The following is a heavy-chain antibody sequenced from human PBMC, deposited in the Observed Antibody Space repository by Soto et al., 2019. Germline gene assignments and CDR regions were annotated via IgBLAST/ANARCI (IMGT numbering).Heavy chain of an antibody. CDR1: GGSVSSGSDY. V-gene: IGHV4-61*01. CDR3: ARDRGSSFDP. Sequence: SETLSLTCTVSGGSVSSGSDYWSWIRQPPGKGLEWIGYIYYSGSTNYNPSLKSRVTISVNTSKNQFSLTLSSVTAADTAVYYCARDRGSSFDPWGQGTLVTVSS. CDR2: IYYSGST. J-gene: IGHJ5*02.